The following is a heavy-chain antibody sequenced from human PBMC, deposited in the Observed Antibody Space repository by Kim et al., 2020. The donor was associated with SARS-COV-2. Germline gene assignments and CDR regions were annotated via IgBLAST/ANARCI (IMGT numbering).Heavy chain of an antibody. CDR2: IWYDGSKK. CDR3: AKDYGGNTPGIDS. Sequence: GGSLRLSCEASGFTFSSYVMHWVRQAPGKGLEWVAVIWYDGSKKYYADSVKGRFTISRDNSKNTLHLQMNSLRAEDTAVYYCAKDYGGNTPGIDSWGQGT. CDR1: GFTFSSYV. D-gene: IGHD2-15*01. J-gene: IGHJ4*02. V-gene: IGHV3-30*02.